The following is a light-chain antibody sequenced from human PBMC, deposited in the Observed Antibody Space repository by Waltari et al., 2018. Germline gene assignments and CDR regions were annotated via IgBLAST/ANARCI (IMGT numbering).Light chain of an antibody. V-gene: IGKV3-20*01. CDR2: GAS. J-gene: IGKJ1*01. Sequence: EIVLTQSPGTLSLSPGERATLSCRASQSVSSSYLAWYQQKPGQAPRLLIDGASSRATGIPDRCSGSGSGTDFTLTISRLEPEDVAVYYCQQYGSSPTFGQGTKVEIK. CDR1: QSVSSSY. CDR3: QQYGSSPT.